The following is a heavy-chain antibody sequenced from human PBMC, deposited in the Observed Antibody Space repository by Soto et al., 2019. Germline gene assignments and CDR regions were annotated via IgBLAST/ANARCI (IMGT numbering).Heavy chain of an antibody. Sequence: PGGPLRLSRAASGVTLRDDYMSWIRQAPGKGLEWVSYISSSGSTIYYADSVKGRFTISRDNAKNSLYLQMNSLRAEDTAVYYCARDDDYGDSYWGQGTLVTFHS. CDR2: ISSSGSTI. J-gene: IGHJ4*02. CDR1: GVTLRDDY. CDR3: ARDDDYGDSY. V-gene: IGHV3-11*01. D-gene: IGHD4-17*01.